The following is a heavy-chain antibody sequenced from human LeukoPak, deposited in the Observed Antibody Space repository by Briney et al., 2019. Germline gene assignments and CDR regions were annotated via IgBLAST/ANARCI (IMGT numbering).Heavy chain of an antibody. CDR3: AKSLARETSTGIDY. V-gene: IGHV3-48*04. D-gene: IGHD1-1*01. CDR2: ISSSGSTI. Sequence: PGGSLRLSCTASGFTFSSYSMNWVRQAPGKGLEWVSYISSSGSTIYYADSVKGRFTISRDNAKNSLYLQMNSLGAEDTAVYYCAKSLARETSTGIDYWGQGTLVTVSS. J-gene: IGHJ4*02. CDR1: GFTFSSYS.